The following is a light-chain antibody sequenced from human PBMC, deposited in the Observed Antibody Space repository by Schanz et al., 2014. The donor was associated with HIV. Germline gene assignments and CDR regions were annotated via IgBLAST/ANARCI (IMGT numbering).Light chain of an antibody. Sequence: QSALTQPPSASGSPGQSVTISCTGTSNDIGAYRYVSWYQHHPGRAPRLLVYDVTYRPSGVSNRFSGSKSGNTASLTISGLQPEDEADYYCNSYSHSNTYVFGSGTKLTVL. CDR3: NSYSHSNTYV. V-gene: IGLV2-14*03. CDR2: DVT. J-gene: IGLJ1*01. CDR1: SNDIGAYRY.